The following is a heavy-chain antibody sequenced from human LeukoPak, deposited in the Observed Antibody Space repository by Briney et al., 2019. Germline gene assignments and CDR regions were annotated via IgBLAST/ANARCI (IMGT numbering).Heavy chain of an antibody. V-gene: IGHV5-51*01. Sequence: GESLKISCKGFGYSFTNDWIGWVRQMPGKGLEWMGIIYPGDSDAKYSPSLQGQVTMSVDKSITTAYLQWSSLKASDTAMYYCARTNWGALDYWGQGTLVTVSS. CDR3: ARTNWGALDY. J-gene: IGHJ4*02. CDR2: IYPGDSDA. CDR1: GYSFTNDW. D-gene: IGHD7-27*01.